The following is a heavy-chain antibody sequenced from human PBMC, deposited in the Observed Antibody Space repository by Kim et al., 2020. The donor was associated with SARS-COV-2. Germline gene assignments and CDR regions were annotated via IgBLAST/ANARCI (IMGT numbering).Heavy chain of an antibody. D-gene: IGHD4-17*01. V-gene: IGHV4-31*03. CDR2: YYYSGST. Sequence: SETLSLTCTVSGGSISSGGYYWSWIRQHPGKGLEWIRYYYYSGSTYYNPSLKSRVTISVDTSKNQFTLKLSSVTAADTAVYDCARGGIDYGDSCINHWG. CDR1: GGSISSGGYY. J-gene: IGHJ1*01. CDR3: ARGGIDYGDSCINH.